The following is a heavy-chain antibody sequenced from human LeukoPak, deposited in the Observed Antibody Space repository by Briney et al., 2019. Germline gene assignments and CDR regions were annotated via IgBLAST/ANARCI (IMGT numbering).Heavy chain of an antibody. CDR3: AREISGYSDY. CDR1: GYTFTGYY. D-gene: IGHD3-22*01. Sequence: ASVKVSCKASGYTFTGYYMHWVRQAPGQGLGWMGWINANSGDTKYAQKFQGRVTMTRDTSISTAYMGLSRLRSDDTAMYHCAREISGYSDYWGQGTLVTVSS. J-gene: IGHJ4*02. CDR2: INANSGDT. V-gene: IGHV1-2*02.